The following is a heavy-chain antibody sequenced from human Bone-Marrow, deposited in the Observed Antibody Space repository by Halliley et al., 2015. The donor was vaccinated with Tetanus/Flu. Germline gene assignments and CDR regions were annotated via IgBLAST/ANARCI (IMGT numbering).Heavy chain of an antibody. D-gene: IGHD6-13*01. CDR3: ARDSAVAGTDFDY. J-gene: IGHJ4*02. Sequence: SLRLSCVASGFTFSSYEMNWVRQTPEKGLEWVSFISGSGDSKYCADSVKGRFTVSRDNAKNSVYMQMNSLRAEDTAVYYCARDSAVAGTDFDYWGQGTLVTVSS. CDR2: ISGSGDSK. CDR1: GFTFSSYE. V-gene: IGHV3-48*03.